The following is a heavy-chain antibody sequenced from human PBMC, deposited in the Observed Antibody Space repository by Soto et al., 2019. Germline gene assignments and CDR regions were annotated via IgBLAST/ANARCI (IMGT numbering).Heavy chain of an antibody. J-gene: IGHJ4*02. CDR1: GFTFSNYA. Sequence: EVQLLDSGGGLVQPGGSLRLSCAASGFTFSNYAMSWVRQAPGKGLEWVSTISGNGGSTYYADSVKGRFTISRDNSKNMLFLQINSLRDDDSAVYYWAKRPASIITFDYWGQGTPVTVSS. CDR3: AKRPASIITFDY. V-gene: IGHV3-23*01. D-gene: IGHD2-2*01. CDR2: ISGNGGST.